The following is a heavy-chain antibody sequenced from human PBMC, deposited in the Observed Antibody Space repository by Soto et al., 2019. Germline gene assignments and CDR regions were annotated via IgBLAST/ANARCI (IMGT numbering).Heavy chain of an antibody. V-gene: IGHV3-23*01. Sequence: EVQLLESGGGLVRPGGSLRLSCAASGFTFSSYAMNWVRQAPGKGLEWVSAISGTGYNTYYADSLKGRFTISRDNSKNTLSLQMNCLRAEDTAVYYCARDRQFSHPRGGMDAWGQGTTVTVSS. D-gene: IGHD3-10*01. CDR3: ARDRQFSHPRGGMDA. J-gene: IGHJ6*02. CDR2: ISGTGYNT. CDR1: GFTFSSYA.